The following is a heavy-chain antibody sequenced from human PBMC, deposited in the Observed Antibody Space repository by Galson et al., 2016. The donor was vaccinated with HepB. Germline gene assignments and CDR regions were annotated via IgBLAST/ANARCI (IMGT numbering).Heavy chain of an antibody. CDR2: INPNNGDT. V-gene: IGHV1-2*02. Sequence: SVKVSCKASGFPFTGYYMHWVRRAPGQGLEWLGWINPNNGDTTYAQNFQGRVTMTRDTSITTVDMELSRLRSDDTAIYYCARGGSGYYDAFHIWGQGTMVTVSS. J-gene: IGHJ3*02. CDR1: GFPFTGYY. D-gene: IGHD5-12*01. CDR3: ARGGSGYYDAFHI.